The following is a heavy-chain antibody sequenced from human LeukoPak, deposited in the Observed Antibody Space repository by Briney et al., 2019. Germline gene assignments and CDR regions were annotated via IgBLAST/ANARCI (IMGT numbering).Heavy chain of an antibody. Sequence: GESLKISCKGSGYSFTSYWIGWVRQMPGKGLEWMGIIYPGDSDTRYSPSFQGQVTISADKSISTAYLQWSSLKASDTAMYYCARTGRRYDFWSGYYNGDAFDIWGQGTMVTVSS. CDR3: ARTGRRYDFWSGYYNGDAFDI. CDR2: IYPGDSDT. D-gene: IGHD3-3*01. V-gene: IGHV5-51*01. CDR1: GYSFTSYW. J-gene: IGHJ3*02.